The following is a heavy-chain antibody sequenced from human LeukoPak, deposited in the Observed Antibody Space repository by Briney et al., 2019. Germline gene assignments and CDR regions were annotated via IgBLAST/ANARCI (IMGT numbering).Heavy chain of an antibody. V-gene: IGHV3-21*01. CDR3: ARTLPMVRGVRGWFDP. CDR1: GFTFSSYS. Sequence: GGSLRLSCAASGFTFSSYSMNWVRQAPGKGLGWVSSISSSSSYIYYADSVKGRFTISRDNAKNSLYLQMNSLRAEDTAVYYCARTLPMVRGVRGWFDPWGQGTLVTVSS. D-gene: IGHD3-10*01. CDR2: ISSSSSYI. J-gene: IGHJ5*02.